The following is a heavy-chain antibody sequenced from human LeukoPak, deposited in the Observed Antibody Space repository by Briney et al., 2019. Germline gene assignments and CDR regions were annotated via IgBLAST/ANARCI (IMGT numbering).Heavy chain of an antibody. CDR1: GVSFDDYY. D-gene: IGHD4-17*01. J-gene: IGHJ4*02. V-gene: IGHV4-34*01. CDR3: TRLTTGHDF. Sequence: SETLSLTCAVPGVSFDDYYLSWVRQTPGKGLEWLGEINHSGYTNDSPSLKSRVTLSIDTSRNQFSLNLRSVTVADAGIYYCTRLTTGHDFWGQGTLVTVSS. CDR2: INHSGYT.